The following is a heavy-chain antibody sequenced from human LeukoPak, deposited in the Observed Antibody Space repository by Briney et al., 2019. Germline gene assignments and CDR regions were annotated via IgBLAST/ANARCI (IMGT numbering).Heavy chain of an antibody. CDR3: ATDGGKWELLFDY. CDR2: MQYDGSDK. D-gene: IGHD1-26*01. CDR1: GFNG. V-gene: IGHV3-30*02. J-gene: IGHJ4*02. Sequence: QPGGSLRLSCAVSGFNGMHWVRQAPGKGLEWVAFMQYDGSDKSYADSVKGRFAISRDNSKNTLYLQMNGLRPEDTAVYSRATDGGKWELLFDYWGQGTLVTVSS.